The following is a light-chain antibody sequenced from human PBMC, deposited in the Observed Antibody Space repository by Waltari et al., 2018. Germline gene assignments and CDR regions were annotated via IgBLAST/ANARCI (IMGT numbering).Light chain of an antibody. V-gene: IGLV8-61*01. Sequence: QTVVTQEPSFSVSPGGTVPLTCGLSSGSVPTPYYPTWYQQTPGQAPRTLIYITNTRSSGVPDRFSGSILGNKAALTTTGAQADDEADYYCVLYMGLGISVFGGGTKLTVL. CDR1: SGSVPTPYY. CDR2: ITN. J-gene: IGLJ3*02. CDR3: VLYMGLGISV.